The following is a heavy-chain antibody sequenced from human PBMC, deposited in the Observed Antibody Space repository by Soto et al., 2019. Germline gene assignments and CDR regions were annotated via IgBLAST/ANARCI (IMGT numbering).Heavy chain of an antibody. D-gene: IGHD2-2*01. J-gene: IGHJ4*02. CDR2: ISYDGSNK. CDR3: AKEGERYCSSTSCYDFDY. V-gene: IGHV3-30*18. Sequence: SGGSLRLCCAASGFTFSSYGMHWVRQAPGKGLEWVAVISYDGSNKYYADSVKGRFTISRDNSKNTLYLQMNSLRAEDTAVYYCAKEGERYCSSTSCYDFDYWGQGTLVTVSS. CDR1: GFTFSSYG.